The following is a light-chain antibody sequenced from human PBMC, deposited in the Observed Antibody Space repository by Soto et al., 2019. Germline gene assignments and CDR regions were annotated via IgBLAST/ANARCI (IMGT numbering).Light chain of an antibody. CDR1: SSDVGGYNY. Sequence: QSALTQPASVSGSPGQSITISCTGTSSDVGGYNYVSWYQQHPGKAPKLMIYDVSNRPSGVFNRFSGSKSRNTASLTISGLQAEDEADYYCSSYTSSSFYVFGTGTKLTVL. CDR2: DVS. J-gene: IGLJ1*01. CDR3: SSYTSSSFYV. V-gene: IGLV2-14*01.